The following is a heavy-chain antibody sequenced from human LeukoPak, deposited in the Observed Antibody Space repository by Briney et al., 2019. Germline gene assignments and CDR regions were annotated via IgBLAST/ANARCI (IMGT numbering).Heavy chain of an antibody. J-gene: IGHJ4*02. V-gene: IGHV3-74*03. CDR1: GFTFSRYW. D-gene: IGHD3-10*01. CDR2: IYGDGNTA. CDR3: AKEVLWFGEYYFDY. Sequence: GGSLRLSCAASGFTFSRYWMHWVRQAPGKGLVWVSHIYGDGNTATYADSVKGRFTVSRDNAKNTLYLQMHSLRAEDTAVYYCAKEVLWFGEYYFDYWGQGTLVTVSS.